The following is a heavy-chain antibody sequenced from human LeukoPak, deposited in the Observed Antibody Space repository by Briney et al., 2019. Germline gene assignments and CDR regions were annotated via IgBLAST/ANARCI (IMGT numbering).Heavy chain of an antibody. CDR1: GGSISNYY. Sequence: SETLSLTCTVSGGSISNYYWSWIRQPPGKGLEWIGYIYYSGGTNYNPSLKSRVTISVDTSKNQFSLKLSSVTAADTAVYYCAKGSSTSYYEALDYWGQGTLVTVSS. J-gene: IGHJ4*02. D-gene: IGHD2-2*01. CDR3: AKGSSTSYYEALDY. V-gene: IGHV4-59*01. CDR2: IYYSGGT.